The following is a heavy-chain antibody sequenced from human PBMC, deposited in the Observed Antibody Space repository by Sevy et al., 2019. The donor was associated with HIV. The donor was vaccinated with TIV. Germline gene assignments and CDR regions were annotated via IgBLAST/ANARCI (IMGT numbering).Heavy chain of an antibody. CDR3: ARDGNGYNYRDAFDI. Sequence: SETLSLTCTVSGGSISSYYWSWIRQPAGMGLEWIGRIYTSGSTNYNPSLKSRVTMSVETSKNQFSLKLSSVTAADTAVYYCARDGNGYNYRDAFDIWGQRTMVTVSS. CDR1: GGSISSYY. V-gene: IGHV4-4*07. D-gene: IGHD5-12*01. J-gene: IGHJ3*02. CDR2: IYTSGST.